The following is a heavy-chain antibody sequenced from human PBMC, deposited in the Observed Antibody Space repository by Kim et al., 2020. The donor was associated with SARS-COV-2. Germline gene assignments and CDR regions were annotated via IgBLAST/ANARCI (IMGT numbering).Heavy chain of an antibody. CDR1: GYTFTSYG. CDR2: ISAYNGNT. CDR3: ARDLGPDTAMVTYYYYGMDV. V-gene: IGHV1-18*01. Sequence: ASVKVSCKASGYTFTSYGISWVRQAPGQGLEWMGWISAYNGNTNYAQKLQGRVTMTTDTSTSTAYMELRSLRSDDTAVYYCARDLGPDTAMVTYYYYGMDVWGQGTTVTVSS. D-gene: IGHD5-18*01. J-gene: IGHJ6*02.